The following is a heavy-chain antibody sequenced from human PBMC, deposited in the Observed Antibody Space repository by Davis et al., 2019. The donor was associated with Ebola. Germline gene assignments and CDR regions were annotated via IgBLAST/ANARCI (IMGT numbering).Heavy chain of an antibody. V-gene: IGHV5-51*01. CDR2: IFPGDSDT. CDR1: GYSFTNYW. J-gene: IGHJ3*02. D-gene: IGHD2-8*02. CDR3: ASLRRTITGMDDGFDI. Sequence: GESLKISCKASGYSFTNYWIVWVRQMPGKGLECMGIIFPGDSDTRYSPSFQGQVTISADKSFKTAFLQWTSLKASDTAMYYCASLRRTITGMDDGFDIWGQGTMVTVSS.